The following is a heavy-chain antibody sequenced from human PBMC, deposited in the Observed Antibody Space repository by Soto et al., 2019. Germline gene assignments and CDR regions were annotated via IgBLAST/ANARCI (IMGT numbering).Heavy chain of an antibody. Sequence: PGESLKISCKGSGYSFTSYWIGWVRQMPGKGLEWMGIIYPGDSDTRYSPSFQGQVTISADKSISTAYLQWSSLKASDTAMYYCARHRVLEPRTLQHYGMDVWGQGTTVTVSS. CDR2: IYPGDSDT. J-gene: IGHJ6*02. CDR1: GYSFTSYW. D-gene: IGHD1-1*01. V-gene: IGHV5-51*01. CDR3: ARHRVLEPRTLQHYGMDV.